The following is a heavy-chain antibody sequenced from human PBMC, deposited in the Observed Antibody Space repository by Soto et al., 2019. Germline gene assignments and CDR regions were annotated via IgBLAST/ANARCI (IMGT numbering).Heavy chain of an antibody. CDR3: VRGWSYTDY. CDR1: GFTFNIYA. CDR2: ISDSGGST. V-gene: IGHV3-23*01. Sequence: GGSLRLSCAASGFTFNIYAMSWVRQAPGKGLEWVSSISDSGGSTYYADSVKGRCTISRDNSKSTLYLQMNSLRAEDTAVYYCVRGWSYTDYWAQGTLVTVSS. D-gene: IGHD1-26*01. J-gene: IGHJ4*02.